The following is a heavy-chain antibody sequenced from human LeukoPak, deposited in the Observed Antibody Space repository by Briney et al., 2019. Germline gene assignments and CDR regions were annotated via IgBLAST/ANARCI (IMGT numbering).Heavy chain of an antibody. Sequence: ASVKVSCKASGYTFSDYGINWARQAPGQGLEWMGWISGHNGHTNYAQRFQARVTMTTNTSTSTAYMELRSLRSDDTAVYFCARFPQPGTTSFFYHYMDVWGKGTTVTVSS. D-gene: IGHD1-7*01. CDR2: ISGHNGHT. CDR3: ARFPQPGTTSFFYHYMDV. J-gene: IGHJ6*03. V-gene: IGHV1-18*04. CDR1: GYTFSDYG.